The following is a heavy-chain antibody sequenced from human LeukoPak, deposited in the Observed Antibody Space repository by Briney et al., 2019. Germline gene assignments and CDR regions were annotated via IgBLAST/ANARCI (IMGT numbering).Heavy chain of an antibody. CDR2: IYHSGST. CDR3: ARVMYSSGWYIFDY. D-gene: IGHD6-19*01. J-gene: IGHJ4*02. Sequence: PSETLSLTCAVSAYSISSGYYWGWIRQPPGKGLEWIGSIYHSGSTYYNPSLKSRVTISVDTSKNQFSLKLSSVTAADTAVYYCARVMYSSGWYIFDYWGQGTLVTVSS. V-gene: IGHV4-38-2*01. CDR1: AYSISSGYY.